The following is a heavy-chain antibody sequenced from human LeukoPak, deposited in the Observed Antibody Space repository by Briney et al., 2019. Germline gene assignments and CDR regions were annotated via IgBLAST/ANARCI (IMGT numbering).Heavy chain of an antibody. J-gene: IGHJ6*03. CDR3: AKEHCSITTCYYVYYYMDV. Sequence: PGGSLRLSCGASGFTFSSYAMSWVRQAPGKGLEWVSAISGSGGSTYYADSVKGRFTISRDNSKNTLYLQMNSLRAEDTAVYYCAKEHCSITTCYYVYYYMDVWGKGTTVTVSS. V-gene: IGHV3-23*01. D-gene: IGHD2-2*01. CDR1: GFTFSSYA. CDR2: ISGSGGST.